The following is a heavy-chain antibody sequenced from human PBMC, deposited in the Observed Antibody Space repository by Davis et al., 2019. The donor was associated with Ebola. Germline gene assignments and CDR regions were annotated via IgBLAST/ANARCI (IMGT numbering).Heavy chain of an antibody. CDR2: IYSGGST. D-gene: IGHD1-26*01. CDR3: TRPTAN. Sequence: GESLKISCAASGFTVSSNYMSWVRQAPGKGLEWVSVIYSGGSTYYADSVKGRFTISRHNSKNTAYLQMNSLKTEDTAVYYCTRPTANWGQGTLVTVSS. J-gene: IGHJ4*02. V-gene: IGHV3-53*01. CDR1: GFTVSSNY.